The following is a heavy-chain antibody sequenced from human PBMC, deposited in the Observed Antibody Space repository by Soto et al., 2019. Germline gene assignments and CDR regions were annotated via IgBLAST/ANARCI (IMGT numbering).Heavy chain of an antibody. J-gene: IGHJ3*02. Sequence: QVQQQQWGAGLLKPSETLSLSCAVSAEYFSTYYWNWIRQSPGKGLEWIGEINHTGRNNYNPSLKSRVTMSIDMSKNQLSLRLTSVTAADTGVYYCARGGSSEWQVALDIGGQGTMVTVSS. D-gene: IGHD6-19*01. V-gene: IGHV4-34*01. CDR2: INHTGRN. CDR1: AEYFSTYY. CDR3: ARGGSSEWQVALDI.